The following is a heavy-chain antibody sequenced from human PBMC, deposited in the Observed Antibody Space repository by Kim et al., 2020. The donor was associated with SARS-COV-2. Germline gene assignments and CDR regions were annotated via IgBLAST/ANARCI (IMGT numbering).Heavy chain of an antibody. V-gene: IGHV3-15*01. D-gene: IGHD3-22*01. CDR3: TTDPAYNDSSDWY. J-gene: IGHJ4*02. Sequence: YAAPVKGRFTISRDDSKNTLYLQMNSLKTEDTAVYYCTTDPAYNDSSDWYWGQGTLVTVSS.